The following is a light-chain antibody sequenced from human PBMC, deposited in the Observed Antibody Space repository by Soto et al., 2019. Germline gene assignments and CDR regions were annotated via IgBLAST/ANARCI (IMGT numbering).Light chain of an antibody. V-gene: IGKV2-30*01. J-gene: IGKJ1*01. CDR1: QSLVYSDGYAY. Sequence: DVVMTQSPLSLPVTLGQPASISCRSSQSLVYSDGYAYLNWFQQRPGQSPRRLIYKASNRDSGVPDRFSGIGSGSDFTLQIDRVEAEDVGIYYCMQGTHWPPTFGRGTRVEIK. CDR3: MQGTHWPPT. CDR2: KAS.